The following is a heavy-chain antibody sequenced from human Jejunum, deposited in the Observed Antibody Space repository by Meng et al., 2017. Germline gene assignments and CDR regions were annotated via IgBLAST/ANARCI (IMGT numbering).Heavy chain of an antibody. CDR3: AKDYYSDYVYDY. CDR1: GYTFTSNG. Sequence: QRGQFGAEGKGPGALVKVSCKASGYTFTSNGIGWVRQAPGQGLEWMGWISGYNGDTNYAQKFQGRVSMTTDTSTSTAYMELRSLISDDTAIYYCAKDYYSDYVYDYWGQGTLVTVSS. V-gene: IGHV1-18*01. J-gene: IGHJ4*02. CDR2: ISGYNGDT. D-gene: IGHD4-11*01.